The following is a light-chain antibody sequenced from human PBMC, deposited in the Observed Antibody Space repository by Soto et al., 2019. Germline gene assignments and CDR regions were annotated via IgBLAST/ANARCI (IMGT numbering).Light chain of an antibody. Sequence: EIVMTQSPATLSVSPGGRATLSCRASHSVNGNLAWYQQKPGQAPRLLIYGASTMATGIPDRFSGSVSGTEFTLTISSLRSEDSAVYSCHQYDSWPPWTFGQGTKVEIK. V-gene: IGKV3-15*01. CDR1: HSVNGN. J-gene: IGKJ1*01. CDR3: HQYDSWPPWT. CDR2: GAS.